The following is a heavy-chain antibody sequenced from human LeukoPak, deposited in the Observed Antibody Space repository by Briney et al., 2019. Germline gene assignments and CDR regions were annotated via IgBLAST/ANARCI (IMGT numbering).Heavy chain of an antibody. CDR2: INHSGNT. Sequence: SETLSLTCAVYGGSFSGYYWNWIRQPPGKGLEWIGGINHSGNTNYNPSLKRRVTISVDTSKNQFSLKLSSVTAADTAVYYCARDPDVGYCSGGSCYYFDYWGQGTLVTVSS. CDR3: ARDPDVGYCSGGSCYYFDY. V-gene: IGHV4-34*01. J-gene: IGHJ4*02. D-gene: IGHD2-15*01. CDR1: GGSFSGYY.